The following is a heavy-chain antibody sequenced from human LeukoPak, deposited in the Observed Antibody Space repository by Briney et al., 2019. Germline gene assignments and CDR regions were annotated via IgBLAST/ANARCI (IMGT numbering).Heavy chain of an antibody. CDR1: GLTFSSHW. J-gene: IGHJ4*02. V-gene: IGHV3-9*01. CDR2: ISWNSVTI. Sequence: GGSLRLSCAASGLTFSSHWMHWVRHAPGKGLEWVSGISWNSVTIGYADSVKGRFTISRDNAKNSLYLQMNSLRPEDTALYFCTKVRGYSYGPFDYWGQGTLVTVSS. CDR3: TKVRGYSYGPFDY. D-gene: IGHD5-18*01.